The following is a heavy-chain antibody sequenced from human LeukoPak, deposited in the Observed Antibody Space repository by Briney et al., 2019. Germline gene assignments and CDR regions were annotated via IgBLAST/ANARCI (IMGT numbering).Heavy chain of an antibody. CDR1: GFTFSSYG. CDR2: VSIGGSFI. CDR3: ARNKINTVTTGWYFDL. Sequence: GGSLRLSCAASGFTFSSYGMNWVRQAPGKGLEWVSFVSIGGSFIYYADSVKGRFTTSRDDAKNSPYLEMNSLTAEDTAEYYCARNKINTVTTGWYFDLWGRGTLVSVSS. J-gene: IGHJ2*01. D-gene: IGHD4-17*01. V-gene: IGHV3-21*01.